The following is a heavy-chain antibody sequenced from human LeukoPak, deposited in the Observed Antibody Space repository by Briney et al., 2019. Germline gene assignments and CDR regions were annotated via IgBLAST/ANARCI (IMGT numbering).Heavy chain of an antibody. CDR2: ISGSGGST. CDR3: AKVMDTYYYDSSGSYDAFDI. Sequence: AGGSLRLSCAASGFTFSSYAMSWVRQAPGKGLEWVSAISGSGGSTYYADSVKGRFTISRDNSKNTLYLQMNSLGAEDTAVYYCAKVMDTYYYDSSGSYDAFDIWGQGTMVTVSS. V-gene: IGHV3-23*01. D-gene: IGHD3-22*01. CDR1: GFTFSSYA. J-gene: IGHJ3*02.